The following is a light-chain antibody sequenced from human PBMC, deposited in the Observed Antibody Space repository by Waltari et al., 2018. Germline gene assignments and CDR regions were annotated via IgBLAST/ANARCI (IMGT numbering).Light chain of an antibody. CDR2: AAT. Sequence: AIRITQSPSSLSASTGDRVTITCRASQGISSYLAWYQQNPGKAPKLLVYAATTLQSGVPSRFSGSGSGTEFTLTISDLQAEDVAVYYCQEYYTDSLTFGGGTKVEIK. V-gene: IGKV1-8*01. J-gene: IGKJ4*01. CDR1: QGISSY. CDR3: QEYYTDSLT.